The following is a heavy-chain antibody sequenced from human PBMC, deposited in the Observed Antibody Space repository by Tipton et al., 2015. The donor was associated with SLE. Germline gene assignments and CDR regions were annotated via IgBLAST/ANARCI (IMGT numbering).Heavy chain of an antibody. Sequence: SLRLSCAASGFSFSSYWMHWVRQAPGKGLVWVSRLNSDGSSTSYADSVKGRFTVSRDNAKNTLYLQMNSLRAEDTAVYNCARTADCSSTSCYTGGGYFQHWGQGTLVTVSS. CDR2: LNSDGSST. J-gene: IGHJ1*01. D-gene: IGHD2-2*02. V-gene: IGHV3-74*01. CDR1: GFSFSSYW. CDR3: ARTADCSSTSCYTGGGYFQH.